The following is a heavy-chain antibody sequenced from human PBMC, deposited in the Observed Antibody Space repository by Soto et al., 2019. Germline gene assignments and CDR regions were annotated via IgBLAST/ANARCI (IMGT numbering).Heavy chain of an antibody. CDR2: ISFDVNAK. CDR3: ARVPFGLAIGHGMDV. D-gene: IGHD3-3*01. CDR1: GFTFRNHA. Sequence: PGGSLRLSCAVSGFTFRNHAMHWVRQAPGKGLEWVAVISFDVNAKYYADSVKGRVSVSRDNFTNTLFLQMGNLRIEDTAVYYCARVPFGLAIGHGMDVWGHGTLVTVSS. J-gene: IGHJ6*02. V-gene: IGHV3-30-3*01.